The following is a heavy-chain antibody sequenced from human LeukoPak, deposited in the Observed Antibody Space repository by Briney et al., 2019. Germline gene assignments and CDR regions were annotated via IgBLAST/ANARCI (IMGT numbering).Heavy chain of an antibody. D-gene: IGHD1-7*01. V-gene: IGHV3-30*04. Sequence: PGGSLRLSCAASGFTFSSYAMHWVRQAPGKGLEWVAVISYDGSNKYYADSVKGRFTISRDNSKNTLYLQMNSLRAEDTAVYYCARETNALDYWGQGTLVTVSS. J-gene: IGHJ4*02. CDR1: GFTFSSYA. CDR2: ISYDGSNK. CDR3: ARETNALDY.